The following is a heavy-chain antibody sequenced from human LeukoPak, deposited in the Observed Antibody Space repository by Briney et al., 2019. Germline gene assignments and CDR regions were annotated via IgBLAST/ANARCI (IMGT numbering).Heavy chain of an antibody. CDR3: ARDRTDMVKGFDY. CDR2: IIPIFGTA. D-gene: IGHD5-18*01. Sequence: ASVKVSCKASGGSFSSYAISWVRQAPGQGPEWMGRIIPIFGTANYAQKFQGRVTITTDESTSTAYMELSSLRSEDTAVYYCARDRTDMVKGFDYWGQGTLVTVSS. J-gene: IGHJ4*02. CDR1: GGSFSSYA. V-gene: IGHV1-69*05.